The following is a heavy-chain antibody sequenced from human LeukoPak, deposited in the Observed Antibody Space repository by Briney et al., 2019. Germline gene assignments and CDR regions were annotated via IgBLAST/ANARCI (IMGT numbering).Heavy chain of an antibody. J-gene: IGHJ4*02. CDR2: INPNSGGT. D-gene: IGHD3-22*01. Sequence: ASVKVSCKASGYTFTGYYMHWVRQAPGQGLEWMGWINPNSGGTNYAQKFQGRVTMTRDTSISTAYMELSRLRSDDTAVYYCARDLATYYYDSTGYYTDYGGQGTLVTVSS. CDR3: ARDLATYYYDSTGYYTDY. CDR1: GYTFTGYY. V-gene: IGHV1-2*02.